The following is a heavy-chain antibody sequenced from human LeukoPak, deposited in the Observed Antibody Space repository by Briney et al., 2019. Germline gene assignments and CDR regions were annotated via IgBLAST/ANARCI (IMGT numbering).Heavy chain of an antibody. Sequence: ASVKVSCKASGGTFSSYAISWARQAPGQGLEWMGGIIPIFGTANYAQKFQGRVTMTTDTSTSTAYMELRSLRSDDTAVYYCARGASIAARLDAFDIWGQGTMVTVSS. CDR1: GGTFSSYA. J-gene: IGHJ3*02. V-gene: IGHV1-69*05. D-gene: IGHD6-6*01. CDR2: IIPIFGTA. CDR3: ARGASIAARLDAFDI.